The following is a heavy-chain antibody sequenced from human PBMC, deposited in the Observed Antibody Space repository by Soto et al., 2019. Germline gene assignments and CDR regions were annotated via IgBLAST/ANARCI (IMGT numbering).Heavy chain of an antibody. CDR2: ISYDGSNK. Sequence: GKGLEWVAVISYDGSNKYYADSVKGRFTISRDNSKNTLYLQMNSLRAEDTAVYYCAKDIVFADPYYYYGMDVWGQGTTVSVSS. D-gene: IGHD2-15*01. CDR3: AKDIVFADPYYYYGMDV. V-gene: IGHV3-30*18. J-gene: IGHJ6*02.